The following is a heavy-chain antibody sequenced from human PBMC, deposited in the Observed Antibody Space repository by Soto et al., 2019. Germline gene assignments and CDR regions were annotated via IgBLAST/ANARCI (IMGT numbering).Heavy chain of an antibody. Sequence: SETLSLTCTVSGGSISSYYWSWIRQPPGKGLEWIGYIYYSGSTNYNPSLKSRVTISVDTSKNQFSLKLSSVTAADTAVYYCARGHYYGSGSYHNWFDPWGQGTLVTVSS. CDR2: IYYSGST. CDR1: GGSISSYY. V-gene: IGHV4-59*01. CDR3: ARGHYYGSGSYHNWFDP. D-gene: IGHD3-10*01. J-gene: IGHJ5*02.